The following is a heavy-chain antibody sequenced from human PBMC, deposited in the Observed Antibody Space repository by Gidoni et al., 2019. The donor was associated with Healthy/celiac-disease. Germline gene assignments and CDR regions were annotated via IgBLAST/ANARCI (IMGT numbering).Heavy chain of an antibody. CDR2: INHSGST. J-gene: IGHJ2*01. Sequence: QVQLQQWGAGLLKPSDTLSLTCAVYAGSFSGYYWRWIRQPPGKGLEWIGEINHSGSTNYNPSLKSRVTISVDTSKNQFSLKLSSVTAADTAVYYCARVRGTYCSSTSCQYRGLYWYFDLWGRGTLVTVSS. CDR3: ARVRGTYCSSTSCQYRGLYWYFDL. V-gene: IGHV4-34*01. CDR1: AGSFSGYY. D-gene: IGHD2-2*01.